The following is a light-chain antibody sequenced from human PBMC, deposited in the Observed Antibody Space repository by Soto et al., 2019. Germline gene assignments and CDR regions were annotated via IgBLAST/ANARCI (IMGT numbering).Light chain of an antibody. Sequence: EIVLTQSPGTLSLSPGERATLSCRASQSVSISSLAWYQQKPGQAPRLLIYSASSRATGIPDRFSGSRSGTDFTLTISRLEPEDFAVYYCQQYGSSSYTFGQGTNLEIK. CDR1: QSVSISS. J-gene: IGKJ2*01. CDR3: QQYGSSSYT. V-gene: IGKV3-20*01. CDR2: SAS.